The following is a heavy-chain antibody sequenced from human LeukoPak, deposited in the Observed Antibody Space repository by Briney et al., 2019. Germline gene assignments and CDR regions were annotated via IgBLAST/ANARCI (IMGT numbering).Heavy chain of an antibody. CDR2: IYYSGST. J-gene: IGHJ4*02. CDR1: GGSISSYY. D-gene: IGHD3-10*01. V-gene: IGHV4-59*01. Sequence: SETLSLTCTVSGGSISSYYWSWIRQPAWKRLEWIGYIYYSGSTNYNPSLKSRVTISVDTSKNQFSLKLSSVTAADTAVYYCASSRPSGDFDYWGQGTLVTVSS. CDR3: ASSRPSGDFDY.